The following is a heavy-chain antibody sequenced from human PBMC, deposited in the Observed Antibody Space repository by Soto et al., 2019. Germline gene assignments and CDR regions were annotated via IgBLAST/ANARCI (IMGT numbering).Heavy chain of an antibody. J-gene: IGHJ3*02. CDR2: IKSKTDGGTT. CDR1: GFTFSNAW. D-gene: IGHD3-22*01. V-gene: IGHV3-15*07. Sequence: GGSLRLSCAASGFTFSNAWMNWVRQAPGKGLEWVGRIKSKTDGGTTDYAAPVKGRFTISRDDSKNTLYLQMNSLKTEDTAVYYCTTVPTRHPTRYYYDSSGYWVGAFDIWGQGTMVTVSS. CDR3: TTVPTRHPTRYYYDSSGYWVGAFDI.